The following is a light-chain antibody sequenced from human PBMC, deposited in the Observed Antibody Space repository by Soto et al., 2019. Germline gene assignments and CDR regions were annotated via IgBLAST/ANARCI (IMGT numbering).Light chain of an antibody. V-gene: IGKV1-5*03. CDR2: KAS. CDR3: QQYNSYSLT. J-gene: IGKJ4*01. CDR1: QSISSW. Sequence: DIQMTQYPSTLSASVGDRVTITCRASQSISSWLAWYQQKPGKAPKLLIYKASSLESGVPSRFSGSGSGTEFTLTISSLQPDDFATYYCQQYNSYSLTFGGGTKV.